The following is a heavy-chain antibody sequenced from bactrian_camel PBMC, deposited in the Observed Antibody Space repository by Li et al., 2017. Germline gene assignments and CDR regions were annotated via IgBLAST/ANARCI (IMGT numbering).Heavy chain of an antibody. Sequence: DVQLVESGGGLVPPGGSLRLSCAASGFTFSARDMSWVRQAPGKEREGVAAIDSDGSTSYADSVKGRLTISRDNAKNTVYLQMNSLKPEDTAVYYCVRAASSQMGWADFGYWGQGTQVTVS. D-gene: IGHD5*01. V-gene: IGHV3S10*01. CDR2: IDSDGST. CDR3: VRAASSQMGWADFGY. CDR1: GFTFSARD. J-gene: IGHJ6*01.